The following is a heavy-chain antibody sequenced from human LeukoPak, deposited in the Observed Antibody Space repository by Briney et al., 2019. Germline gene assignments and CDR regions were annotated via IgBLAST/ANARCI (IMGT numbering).Heavy chain of an antibody. CDR2: ISAYNGNT. J-gene: IGHJ4*02. D-gene: IGHD2-2*02. CDR3: ARDMVVGYCSSTSCYTGGY. CDR1: GYTFTSYG. V-gene: IGHV1-18*01. Sequence: ASVKVSCKASGYTFTSYGISWVRQAPGQGLEWMGWISAYNGNTNYAQKLQGRVTMTTDTSTSTAYMELRSLRSDDTAVYYCARDMVVGYCSSTSCYTGGYWGQGTLVTVSS.